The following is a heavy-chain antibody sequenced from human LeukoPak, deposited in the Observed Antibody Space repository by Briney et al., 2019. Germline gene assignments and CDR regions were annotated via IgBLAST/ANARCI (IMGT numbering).Heavy chain of an antibody. CDR2: FDPEDGET. J-gene: IGHJ4*02. CDR3: ATGIAAAGIPSS. D-gene: IGHD6-13*01. Sequence: ASVTVSCKVSGYTLTELSMHWVRQAPGKGLEWMGGFDPEDGETIYAQKFQGRVTMTEDTSTDTAYMELSSLRSEDTAVYYCATGIAAAGIPSSWGQGTLVTVPS. CDR1: GYTLTELS. V-gene: IGHV1-24*01.